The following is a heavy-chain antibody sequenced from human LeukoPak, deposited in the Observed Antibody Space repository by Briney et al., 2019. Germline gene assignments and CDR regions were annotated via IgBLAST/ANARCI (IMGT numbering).Heavy chain of an antibody. Sequence: GGSLRLSCAASGFTFSSYSMNWVRQAPGKGLEWVSYISSSSSTMYYADSVKGRFTISRDNAKNSLYLQMSSLRAEDTAVYYCARETPRRGETRDGYRWGQGTLVTVSS. CDR1: GFTFSSYS. CDR3: ARETPRRGETRDGYR. V-gene: IGHV3-48*01. CDR2: ISSSSSTM. D-gene: IGHD5-24*01. J-gene: IGHJ4*02.